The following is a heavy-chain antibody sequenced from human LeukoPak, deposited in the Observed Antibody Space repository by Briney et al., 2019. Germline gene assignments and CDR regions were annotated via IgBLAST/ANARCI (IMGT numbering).Heavy chain of an antibody. CDR2: INHYGST. V-gene: IGHV4-34*01. CDR3: ARLPDYYSRHGAPG. CDR1: GGSFSGYY. Sequence: SETLSLTCAVYGGSFSGYYWSWIRQPPGKGLEWTGEINHYGSTNYNPSLKSRITISVDTSKNQFSLKLSSVTAADTAVYYCARLPDYYSRHGAPGWGQGTLVTVSS. D-gene: IGHD3-10*01. J-gene: IGHJ4*02.